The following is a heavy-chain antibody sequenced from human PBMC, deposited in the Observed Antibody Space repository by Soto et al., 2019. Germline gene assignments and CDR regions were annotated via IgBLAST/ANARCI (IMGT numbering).Heavy chain of an antibody. CDR3: ARRGYNYEGDY. CDR2: IYYSGST. V-gene: IGHV4-39*01. D-gene: IGHD5-12*01. J-gene: IGHJ4*02. CDR1: GGSISSSSYY. Sequence: QLQLQESGPGLVKPSETLSLTCTVSGGSISSSSYYWGWIRQPPGKGLEWVGSIYYSGSTYYNPSLKSRVTISVDTSKNQFSLKLSSVTAADTAVYYCARRGYNYEGDYWGQGTLVTVSS.